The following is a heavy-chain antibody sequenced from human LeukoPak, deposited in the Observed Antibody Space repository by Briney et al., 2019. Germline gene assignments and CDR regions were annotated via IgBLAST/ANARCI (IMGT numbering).Heavy chain of an antibody. CDR2: ISGSGGST. Sequence: PGGSLRLSCAASGFTFSSYAMSWVRQAPGKGLEWVSAISGSGGSTDYADSVKGRFTISRDNSKNTLYLQMNSLRAEDTAVYYCAKDGLRYCSSTSCWGSDAFDIWGQGTMVTVSS. V-gene: IGHV3-23*01. CDR1: GFTFSSYA. J-gene: IGHJ3*02. D-gene: IGHD2-2*01. CDR3: AKDGLRYCSSTSCWGSDAFDI.